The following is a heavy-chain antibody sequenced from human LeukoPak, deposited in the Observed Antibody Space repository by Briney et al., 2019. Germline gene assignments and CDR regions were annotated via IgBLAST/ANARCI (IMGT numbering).Heavy chain of an antibody. J-gene: IGHJ4*02. D-gene: IGHD6-13*01. CDR3: ARDLGIAAAGHYLDY. V-gene: IGHV6-1*01. CDR1: GDSFSSNSAA. Sequence: SQTLSLTCAISGDSFSSNSAAWNWLRQSPSRGLEWLGRTYYRSKWYNDYAVSVKSLITINPDTSKNQFSLQLNSVTPEDTAVYYCARDLGIAAAGHYLDYWGQGTLVTVSS. CDR2: TYYRSKWYN.